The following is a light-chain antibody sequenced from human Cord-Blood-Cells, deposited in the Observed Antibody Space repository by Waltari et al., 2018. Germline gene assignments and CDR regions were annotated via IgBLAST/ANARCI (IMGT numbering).Light chain of an antibody. V-gene: IGKV1-8*01. CDR2: AAS. Sequence: SXXSXXASXGXXVXXTCRASQGISSYLAWYQQKPGKAPKLLIYAASTLQSGVPSRFSGSXSGTDFTLTISCLQSEDXATYYCQQYYSYPRTFGQGTKVEIK. J-gene: IGKJ1*01. CDR3: QQYYSYPRT. CDR1: QGISSY.